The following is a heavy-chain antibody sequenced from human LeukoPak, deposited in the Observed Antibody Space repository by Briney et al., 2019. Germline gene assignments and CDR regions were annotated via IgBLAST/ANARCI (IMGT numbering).Heavy chain of an antibody. D-gene: IGHD3-22*01. J-gene: IGHJ4*02. CDR1: GFTFSSYV. V-gene: IGHV3-23*01. Sequence: PGGSLRLSCAASGFTFSSYVMSWVRQAPGKGLEWVSAISGSGGSTYYADSVKGRFTISRDNSKNTLYLQMNSLRAEDTAVYYCAKDPYYYDSSGYYYPASYFDYWGQGTLVTVSS. CDR3: AKDPYYYDSSGYYYPASYFDY. CDR2: ISGSGGST.